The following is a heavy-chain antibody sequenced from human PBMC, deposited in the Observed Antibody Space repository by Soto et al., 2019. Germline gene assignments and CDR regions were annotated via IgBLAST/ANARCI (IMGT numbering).Heavy chain of an antibody. J-gene: IGHJ5*02. CDR3: AKVSPTYYYDRSGVDP. D-gene: IGHD3-22*01. V-gene: IGHV3-30*18. Sequence: PGLSXGVSWSASVFTLMIYCFHWFRHAPGKGLEWVAVISYDGTNKYYAESVKGRFTIYRENSNNTLYLQINSLRAQDTAVYYCAKVSPTYYYDRSGVDPSRQGTTATVSS. CDR1: VFTLMIYC. CDR2: ISYDGTNK.